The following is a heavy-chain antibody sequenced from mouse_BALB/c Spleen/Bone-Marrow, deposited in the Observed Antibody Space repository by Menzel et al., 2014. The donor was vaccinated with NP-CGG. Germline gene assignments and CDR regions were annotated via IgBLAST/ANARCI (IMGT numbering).Heavy chain of an antibody. CDR3: VRGGSFDY. CDR1: GYTFASYW. CDR2: IYPYNSEP. V-gene: IGHV1-61*01. Sequence: QVQLQQSGAELVRPGASVQLSCKASGYTFASYWMNWIKQRPEHGLEWIGRIYPYNSEPLYNQKFKDKAILTVDKSSITAYIQLSSLTSEDSAVYYCVRGGSFDYWGQGTTLTVSS. J-gene: IGHJ2*01.